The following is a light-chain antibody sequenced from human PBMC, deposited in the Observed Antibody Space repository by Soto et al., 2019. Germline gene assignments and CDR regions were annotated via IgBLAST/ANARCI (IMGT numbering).Light chain of an antibody. CDR2: GAS. J-gene: IGKJ1*01. CDR3: QVYHWSLTWT. CDR1: EPVSTSF. Sequence: EIVLTQSPGSLSLSPGEGATLSCRAIEPVSTSFLAWYQQKRGQPPRLLIYGASTRATGVPDRFSGSGSGTDFTLTISELDPEDFAVYYCQVYHWSLTWTFGPGTKVDI. V-gene: IGKV3-20*01.